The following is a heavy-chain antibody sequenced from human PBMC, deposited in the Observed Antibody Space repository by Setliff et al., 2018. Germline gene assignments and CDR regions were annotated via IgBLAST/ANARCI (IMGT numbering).Heavy chain of an antibody. J-gene: IGHJ3*02. CDR3: VRDRAAIVVGPPTAAFDI. CDR2: ISGYNGYT. Sequence: ASVKVSCKASGYNFSSYGTSWVRQAPGQGLEWMGWISGYNGYTVYAQKLQGRVTLTTDTSTGTAYMEVRSLRSDDTAQYYCVRDRAAIVVGPPTAAFDIWGQGTMVTVS. D-gene: IGHD2-2*01. CDR1: GYNFSSYG. V-gene: IGHV1-18*01.